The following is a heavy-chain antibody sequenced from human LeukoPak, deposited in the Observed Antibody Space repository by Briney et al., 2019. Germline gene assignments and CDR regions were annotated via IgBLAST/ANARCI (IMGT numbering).Heavy chain of an antibody. CDR2: IYYSGST. CDR3: ARFEQWLARGFEY. J-gene: IGHJ4*02. D-gene: IGHD6-19*01. Sequence: SETLSLTCTVSGGSISSYYWSWIRQPPGKGLEWIGYIYYSGSTNYNPSLKSRVTISVDTPKNQFSLKLSSVTAADTAVYYCARFEQWLARGFEYWGQGTLVTVSS. CDR1: GGSISSYY. V-gene: IGHV4-59*01.